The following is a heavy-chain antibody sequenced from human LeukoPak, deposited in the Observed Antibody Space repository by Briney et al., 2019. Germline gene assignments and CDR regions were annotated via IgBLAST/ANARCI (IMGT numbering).Heavy chain of an antibody. CDR2: ISGDGGST. CDR3: AKFTGWLQSAHDYFDY. J-gene: IGHJ4*02. V-gene: IGHV3-43*02. Sequence: GGSLRLSCAASGFTFDDYAMHWVRQAPGKGLEWVSLISGDGGSTYYADSVKSRFTISRDNSKNSLYLQMNSLRTEDTALYYCAKFTGWLQSAHDYFDYWGQGTLVTVSS. CDR1: GFTFDDYA. D-gene: IGHD5-24*01.